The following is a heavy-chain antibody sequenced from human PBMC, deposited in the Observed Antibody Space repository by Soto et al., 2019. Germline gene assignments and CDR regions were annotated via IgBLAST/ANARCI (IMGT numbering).Heavy chain of an antibody. CDR3: ARSSSCLHYYFDY. D-gene: IGHD6-13*01. CDR1: GGSISSGGYY. CDR2: IYYSGST. Sequence: QVQLQESGPGLVKPSQTLSLTCTVSGGSISSGGYYWSWIRQHPGKGLEWIGYIYYSGSTYYNPSLKSRVTISVDTSKNQFSLKLSSVTAAATAVYYCARSSSCLHYYFDYWGQGTLVTVSS. V-gene: IGHV4-31*03. J-gene: IGHJ4*02.